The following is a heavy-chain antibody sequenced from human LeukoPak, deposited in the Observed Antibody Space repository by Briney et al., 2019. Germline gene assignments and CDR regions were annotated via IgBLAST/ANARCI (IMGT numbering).Heavy chain of an antibody. CDR2: IYTSGST. Sequence: SETLSLTCTVSGGSISSYYWSWIRQPAGKGLEWIARIYTSGSTNYNPSLKSRVTMSVDTSKNQFSLKLSSVTAADTAVYYCARTQKYYDILTGYSSPYYFDYWGQGTLVTVSS. J-gene: IGHJ4*02. CDR3: ARTQKYYDILTGYSSPYYFDY. V-gene: IGHV4-4*07. D-gene: IGHD3-9*01. CDR1: GGSISSYY.